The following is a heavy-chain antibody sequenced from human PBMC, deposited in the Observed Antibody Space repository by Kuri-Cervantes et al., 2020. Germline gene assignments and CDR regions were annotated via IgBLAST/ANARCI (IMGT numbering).Heavy chain of an antibody. Sequence: GESLKISCAASGFTFSSYGMHWVRQAPGKGLEWVAVISYDGSNKYYADSVKGRFTISRDNSKNTLYLQMNSLRDEYTAVYYCAKDRRAYCSCTSCYTGLFDYWGQGTLVTVSS. CDR1: GFTFSSYG. CDR2: ISYDGSNK. V-gene: IGHV3-30*18. J-gene: IGHJ4*02. D-gene: IGHD2-2*02. CDR3: AKDRRAYCSCTSCYTGLFDY.